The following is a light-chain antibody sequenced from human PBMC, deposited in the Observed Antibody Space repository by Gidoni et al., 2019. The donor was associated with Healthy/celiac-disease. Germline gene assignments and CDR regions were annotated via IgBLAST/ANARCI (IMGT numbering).Light chain of an antibody. CDR1: QSISSW. J-gene: IGKJ1*01. CDR2: KAS. Sequence: DIQMTQSPSTLSASVGDSVTIPCRASQSISSWLAWYQQKPGKAPKLLIYKASSLESGVPSRFSGSGSVTECTLTISSLQPDDVATYYCQQYNSYPWTFGQGTKVEIK. CDR3: QQYNSYPWT. V-gene: IGKV1-5*03.